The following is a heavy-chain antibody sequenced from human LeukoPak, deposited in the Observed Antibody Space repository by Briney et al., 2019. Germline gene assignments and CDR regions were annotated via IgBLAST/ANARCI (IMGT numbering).Heavy chain of an antibody. CDR3: ARPTEEMATINAYFHY. J-gene: IGHJ4*02. Sequence: SVKVSCKASGGTFSRYAISWVRQAPGQGLEWMGGIIPIFGTANYAQKFQGRVTITADESTSTAYMELSSLRSEDTAVYYCARPTEEMATINAYFHYWGQGTLVTVSS. V-gene: IGHV1-69*13. CDR2: IIPIFGTA. CDR1: GGTFSRYA. D-gene: IGHD5-24*01.